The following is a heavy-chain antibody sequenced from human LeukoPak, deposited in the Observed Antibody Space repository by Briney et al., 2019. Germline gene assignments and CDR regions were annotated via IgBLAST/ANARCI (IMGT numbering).Heavy chain of an antibody. CDR3: ARNDYGDYIREWFDP. CDR1: GFTFSSYE. J-gene: IGHJ5*02. CDR2: ISSSSSYI. V-gene: IGHV3-21*05. Sequence: GGSLRLSCVASGFTFSSYEMNWVRQAPGKGLEWVSYISSSSSYIYYADSVKGRFTISRDNAKDSLYLQMNSLRAEDTAVYYCARNDYGDYIREWFDPCGQGTLVTVSS. D-gene: IGHD4-17*01.